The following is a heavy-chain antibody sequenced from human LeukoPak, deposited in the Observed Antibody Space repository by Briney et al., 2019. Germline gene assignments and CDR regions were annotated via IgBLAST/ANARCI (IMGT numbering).Heavy chain of an antibody. V-gene: IGHV4-59*08. CDR3: ARHAGSSIQDIYYYYGMDV. D-gene: IGHD3-10*01. CDR1: TRSTTRYS. Sequence: PSQTLSPTCTVATRSTTRYSCSWIRHPQGNGLGWNGYTYTSGSTNYNPSLKSRVTISVDTSKNQFSLKLSSVTAADTAVYYCARHAGSSIQDIYYYYGMDVWGQGTTVTVSS. CDR2: TYTSGST. J-gene: IGHJ6*02.